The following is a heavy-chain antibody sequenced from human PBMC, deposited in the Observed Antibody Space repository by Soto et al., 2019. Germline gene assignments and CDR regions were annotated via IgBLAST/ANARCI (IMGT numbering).Heavy chain of an antibody. CDR2: NYYSGST. J-gene: IGHJ4*02. Sequence: SETLSLTCTASGGSISSYYWSWIRQPPGKGLEWIGYNYYSGSTNYNPSLKSRVTISVDTSKNQFSLKLSSVTAADTAVYYCASLRGSYYYESSGPAPRRYYFDYWGQGTLVTVSS. V-gene: IGHV4-59*01. CDR1: GGSISSYY. CDR3: ASLRGSYYYESSGPAPRRYYFDY. D-gene: IGHD3-22*01.